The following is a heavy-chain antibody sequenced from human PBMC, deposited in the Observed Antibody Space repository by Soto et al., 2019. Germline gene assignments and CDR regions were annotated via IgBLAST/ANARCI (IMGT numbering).Heavy chain of an antibody. CDR1: GFTFTRYS. J-gene: IGHJ4*02. CDR2: ISSTTNYI. Sequence: LRLSCAASGFTFTRYSMNWVRQAPGKGLEWVSSISSTTNYIYYGDSMKGRFTISRDNAKNSLYLEMNSLRAEDTAVYYCARESEDLTSNFDYWGQGTPVTISS. V-gene: IGHV3-21*06. CDR3: ARESEDLTSNFDY.